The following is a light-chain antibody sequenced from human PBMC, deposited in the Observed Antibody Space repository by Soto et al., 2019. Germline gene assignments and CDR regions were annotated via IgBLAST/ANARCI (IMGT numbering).Light chain of an antibody. V-gene: IGKV1-39*01. J-gene: IGKJ4*01. CDR3: QQSSSNPLT. Sequence: DIQMTQSPSSLSASVGDRVTITCRASQIISSYLNWYQQKPGKAPNLLIDFASKLHSGVPSRFSGSGSGTDFTLIISSLQPEDFATYYCQQSSSNPLTFGGGTRV. CDR1: QIISSY. CDR2: FAS.